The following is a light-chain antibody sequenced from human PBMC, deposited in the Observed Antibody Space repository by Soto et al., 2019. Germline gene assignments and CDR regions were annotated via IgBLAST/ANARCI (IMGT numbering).Light chain of an antibody. V-gene: IGKV3-15*01. CDR1: QSVSSN. J-gene: IGKJ1*01. CDR2: GAS. Sequence: EIVMTQSPATLSVSQGERVTLSCRASQSVSSNLAWYQQKPGQAPRLLIYGASTRATGIPARFSGSGSGTEFTLTISSLQSEDFAVYYCQQYNNWPPKTFGQGTKVDIK. CDR3: QQYNNWPPKT.